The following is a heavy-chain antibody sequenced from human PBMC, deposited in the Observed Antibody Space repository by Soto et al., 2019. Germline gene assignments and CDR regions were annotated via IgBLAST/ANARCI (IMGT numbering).Heavy chain of an antibody. V-gene: IGHV4-61*01. CDR1: GGSVSSGSYY. CDR3: ARXGIVVVPAAIYYYGMDV. D-gene: IGHD2-2*01. Sequence: SETLSLTCTVSGGSVSSGSYYWSWIRQPPGKGLEWIGYIYYSGSTNYNPSLKSRVTISVDTSKNQFSLKLSSVTAADTAVYYCARXGIVVVPAAIYYYGMDVWGQGTTVTVSS. CDR2: IYYSGST. J-gene: IGHJ6*02.